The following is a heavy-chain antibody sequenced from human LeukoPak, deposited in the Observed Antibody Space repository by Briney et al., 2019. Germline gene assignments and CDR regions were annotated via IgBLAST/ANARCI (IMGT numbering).Heavy chain of an antibody. Sequence: GGSLRLSCAASGFTVTSNYMSWVRQAPGKGLEWVSVRYSGGRTDYADSVKGGFTISRDNSKNTPYLQMNSLRAEDTAVYYCARGRKIYSNSDFDYWGQGTLVTVSS. CDR1: GFTVTSNY. CDR2: RYSGGRT. J-gene: IGHJ4*02. CDR3: ARGRKIYSNSDFDY. D-gene: IGHD4-11*01. V-gene: IGHV3-66*01.